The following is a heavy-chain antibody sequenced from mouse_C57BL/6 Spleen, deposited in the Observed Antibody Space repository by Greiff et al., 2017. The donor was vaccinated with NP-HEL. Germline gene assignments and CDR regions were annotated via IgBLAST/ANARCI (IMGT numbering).Heavy chain of an antibody. J-gene: IGHJ3*01. D-gene: IGHD2-5*01. Sequence: QVQLKQPGAELVRPGTSVKLSCKASGYTFTSYWMHWVKQRPGQGLEWIGVIDPSDSYTNYNQKFKGKATLTVDTSSSTAYMQLSSLTSEDSAVYYCLYYSNYGGFAYWGQGTLVTVSA. V-gene: IGHV1-59*01. CDR1: GYTFTSYW. CDR3: LYYSNYGGFAY. CDR2: IDPSDSYT.